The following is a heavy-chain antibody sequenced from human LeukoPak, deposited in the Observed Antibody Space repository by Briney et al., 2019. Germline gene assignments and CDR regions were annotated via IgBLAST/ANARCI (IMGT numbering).Heavy chain of an antibody. J-gene: IGHJ3*02. CDR3: ARTRQGYYDFWSGYLGTLDAFDI. Sequence: SETLSLTCSVSGYSISSGKYWAWIRQTPGKGLEWIGSIYESGSTYYTPSLKSRVTMSVDTSKNQFSLSLTSVTAADTAVYYCARTRQGYYDFWSGYLGTLDAFDIWGQGTMVTVSS. CDR2: IYESGST. D-gene: IGHD3-3*01. CDR1: GYSISSGKY. V-gene: IGHV4-38-2*02.